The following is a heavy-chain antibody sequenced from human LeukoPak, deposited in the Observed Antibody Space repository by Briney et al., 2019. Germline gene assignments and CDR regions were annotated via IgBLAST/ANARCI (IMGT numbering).Heavy chain of an antibody. V-gene: IGHV1-46*01. Sequence: ASVKVSCKASGYTFTSYYMHWVRQAPGQGLEWMGIINPSGGSTSYAQKFQGRVTMTRDTSTSTVYMELSSLRSEDTAVYYCARSSPKRPEDYYYYGMDVWGQGTTVTVSS. CDR3: ARSSPKRPEDYYYYGMDV. D-gene: IGHD6-25*01. CDR1: GYTFTSYY. J-gene: IGHJ6*02. CDR2: INPSGGST.